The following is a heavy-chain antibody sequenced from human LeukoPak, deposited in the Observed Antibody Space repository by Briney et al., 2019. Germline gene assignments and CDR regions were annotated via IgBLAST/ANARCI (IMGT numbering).Heavy chain of an antibody. V-gene: IGHV3-15*01. CDR2: IKSKTDGGTT. J-gene: IGHJ6*02. CDR1: GFTFSNAW. CDR3: AKDMGGCSGGSCYSKVEVYYYYGMDV. Sequence: GGSLRLSCAASGFTFSNAWMSWVRQAPGKGLEWVGRIKSKTDGGTTDYAAPVKGRFTISRDDSKNTLYLQMNSLKTEDTAVYYCAKDMGGCSGGSCYSKVEVYYYYGMDVWGQGTTVTVSS. D-gene: IGHD2-15*01.